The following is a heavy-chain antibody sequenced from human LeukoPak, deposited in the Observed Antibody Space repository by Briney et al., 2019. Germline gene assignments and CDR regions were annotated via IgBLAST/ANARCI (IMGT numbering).Heavy chain of an antibody. CDR2: INPNSGGT. CDR3: ARVRRTSGSSWFDP. Sequence: ASVKVSCKASGYTFTGYYMHWVRQAPGQGLEWMGWINPNSGGTNYAQKFQGRVTMTRDTSISTAYMELSRLRSDDTAVYYCARVRRTSGSSWFDPWGQGTLVTVSS. J-gene: IGHJ5*02. V-gene: IGHV1-2*02. D-gene: IGHD1-26*01. CDR1: GYTFTGYY.